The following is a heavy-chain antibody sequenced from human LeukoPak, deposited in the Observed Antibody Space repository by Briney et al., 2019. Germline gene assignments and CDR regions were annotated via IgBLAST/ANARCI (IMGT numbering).Heavy chain of an antibody. CDR3: ASQGCSGGSCYYRPVDY. V-gene: IGHV4-30-2*01. Sequence: SETLSLTCTVSGGSISSGGYYWSWIRQPPGKCLEWTGYIYHSGSTYYNPSLKSRVTISVDTSKNQFSLKLSSVTAADTAVYYCASQGCSGGSCYYRPVDYWGQGTLVTVSS. CDR2: IYHSGST. D-gene: IGHD2-15*01. CDR1: GGSISSGGYY. J-gene: IGHJ4*02.